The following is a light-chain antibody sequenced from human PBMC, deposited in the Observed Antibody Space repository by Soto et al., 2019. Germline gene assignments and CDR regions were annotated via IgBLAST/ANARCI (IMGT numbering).Light chain of an antibody. CDR1: QSITTY. V-gene: IGKV1-39*01. CDR2: AAS. J-gene: IGKJ1*01. Sequence: DIQMTQSPSSLSASVGERVTITCRASQSITTYLNWYQQKPGKAPKLLIYAASSLQSGVPSRFSDSGSGTDFSLTISSLQPEDSATYYCQQTYSTPWTFGPGTKVEIQ. CDR3: QQTYSTPWT.